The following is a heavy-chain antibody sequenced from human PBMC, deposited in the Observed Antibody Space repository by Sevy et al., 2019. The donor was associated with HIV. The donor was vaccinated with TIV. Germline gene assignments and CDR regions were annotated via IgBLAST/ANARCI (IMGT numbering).Heavy chain of an antibody. CDR3: TRDGFLSEDDYYYMDV. Sequence: GESLKISCTASGFTFGDYAMSWFRQAPGKGLEWVGFIRSKAYGGTSEYAASVKGRFTISRDDSKSIAYLQMNSLKTEDTAVYYCTRDGFLSEDDYYYMDVWGKGTTVTVSS. CDR1: GFTFGDYA. D-gene: IGHD3-3*01. V-gene: IGHV3-49*03. J-gene: IGHJ6*03. CDR2: IRSKAYGGTS.